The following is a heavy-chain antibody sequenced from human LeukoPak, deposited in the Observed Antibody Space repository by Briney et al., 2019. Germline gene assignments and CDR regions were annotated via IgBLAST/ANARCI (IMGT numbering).Heavy chain of an antibody. CDR3: ARSATGDYGPFLAEYFQH. J-gene: IGHJ1*01. D-gene: IGHD4-17*01. CDR1: GFTFSSYE. Sequence: PGGSLRLSCAASGFTFSSYEMNWVRQAPGKGLEWVSYISSSGSTIYYADSVKGRFTISRDNAKNSLYLQMNSLRAEDTAVYYCARSATGDYGPFLAEYFQHWGQGTLVTVSS. CDR2: ISSSGSTI. V-gene: IGHV3-48*03.